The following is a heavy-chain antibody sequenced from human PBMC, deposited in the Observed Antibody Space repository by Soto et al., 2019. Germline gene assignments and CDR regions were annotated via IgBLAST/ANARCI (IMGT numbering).Heavy chain of an antibody. D-gene: IGHD6-13*01. Sequence: GGSLRLSCAASGFTVSSNYMSWVRQAPGKGLEWVSVIYSGGSTYYAGSVKGRFTISRDNSKNTLYLQMNSLRAEDTAVYYCARSSNSIAAAGTGFDYWGQGTLVTVSS. V-gene: IGHV3-53*01. CDR2: IYSGGST. CDR1: GFTVSSNY. J-gene: IGHJ4*02. CDR3: ARSSNSIAAAGTGFDY.